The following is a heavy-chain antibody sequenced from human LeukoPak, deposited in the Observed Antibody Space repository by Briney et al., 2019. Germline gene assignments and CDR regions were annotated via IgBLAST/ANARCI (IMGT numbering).Heavy chain of an antibody. J-gene: IGHJ3*02. CDR2: IYYSGST. CDR3: ARLKYYYDSSGYYYYAFDI. V-gene: IGHV4-30-4*07. D-gene: IGHD3-22*01. CDR1: GGSISSGGYS. Sequence: PSQTLSLTCAVSGGSISSGGYSWSWIRQPPGKGLEWIGYIYYSGSTNYNPSLKSRVTISVDTSKNQFSLKLSSVTAADTAVYYCARLKYYYDSSGYYYYAFDIWGQGTMVTVSS.